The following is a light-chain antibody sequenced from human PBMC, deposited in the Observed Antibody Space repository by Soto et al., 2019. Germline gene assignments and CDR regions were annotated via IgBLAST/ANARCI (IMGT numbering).Light chain of an antibody. Sequence: DIQMTQSPSTLSASVGDSVTITCRASQIIYSWLAWYQQKPGNAPKLLIYKSSTVERGVPSRFSGSGSETEFTLTINRLQPDDFATYYCLQYFDYYRTFGPGTKVEIK. V-gene: IGKV1-5*03. CDR2: KSS. J-gene: IGKJ1*01. CDR3: LQYFDYYRT. CDR1: QIIYSW.